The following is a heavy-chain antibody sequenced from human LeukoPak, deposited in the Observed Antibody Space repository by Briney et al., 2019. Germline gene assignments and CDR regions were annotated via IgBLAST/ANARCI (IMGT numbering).Heavy chain of an antibody. J-gene: IGHJ4*02. Sequence: GGSLRLSCAASGFSVSNVWMSWIRQAPGKGLEWVGRIKSKTGGGTIDYAVPVRGRFTISRDDSKKTLYLEMNSLRTEDTAVYYCKAFGGLIVTPGGYWGQGTLVTVSS. V-gene: IGHV3-15*01. CDR1: GFSVSNVW. CDR3: KAFGGLIVTPGGY. D-gene: IGHD3-16*02. CDR2: IKSKTGGGTI.